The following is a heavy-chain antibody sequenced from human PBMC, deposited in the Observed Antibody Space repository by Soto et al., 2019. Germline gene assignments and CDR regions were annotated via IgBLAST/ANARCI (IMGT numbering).Heavy chain of an antibody. CDR3: ARDLENRAPIGSGYYGGEDY. V-gene: IGHV1-3*01. D-gene: IGHD3-3*01. J-gene: IGHJ4*02. CDR1: GYTFTSYA. CDR2: INAGNGNT. Sequence: QVQLVQSGAEVKKPGASVKVSCKASGYTFTSYAMHWVRQAPGQRLEWMGWINAGNGNTKYSQKFQGRVTITRDTSASTAYMELSSLRSADTAVYYCARDLENRAPIGSGYYGGEDYWGQGTLVTVSS.